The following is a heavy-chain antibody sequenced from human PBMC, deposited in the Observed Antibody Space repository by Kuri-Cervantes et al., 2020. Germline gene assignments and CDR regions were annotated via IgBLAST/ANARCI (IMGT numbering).Heavy chain of an antibody. CDR1: GFTFSSYG. CDR3: AKGFIASIDY. D-gene: IGHD6-13*01. Sequence: GGSLRLSCAASGFTFSSYGMHWVRQAPGKGLEWVAVISYDGSNKYYADSVKGRFTISRDNSKNTLYLKMNSLRAEDTAVYYCAKGFIASIDYWGQGTLVTVSS. V-gene: IGHV3-30*18. J-gene: IGHJ4*02. CDR2: ISYDGSNK.